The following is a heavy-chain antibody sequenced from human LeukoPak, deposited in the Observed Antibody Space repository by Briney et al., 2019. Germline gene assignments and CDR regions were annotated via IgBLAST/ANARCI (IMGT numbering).Heavy chain of an antibody. CDR1: GFTFDDYA. CDR3: AKRESGWLQNYFDY. J-gene: IGHJ4*02. Sequence: GRSLRLSCAASGFTFDDYAMHWVRQAPGKGLEWVSGISWNSGSIGYADSVKGRFTISRDNAKNSLYLQMNSLRAEDTALYYCAKRESGWLQNYFDYWGQGTLVTVSS. CDR2: ISWNSGSI. D-gene: IGHD5-24*01. V-gene: IGHV3-9*01.